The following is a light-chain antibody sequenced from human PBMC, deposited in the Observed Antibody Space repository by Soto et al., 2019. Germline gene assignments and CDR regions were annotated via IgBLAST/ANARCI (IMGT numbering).Light chain of an antibody. Sequence: QSVLTQPPSVSGAPGQRVTISCTGGSSNIGAGYDVHWYQQRPGTAPKLLIFGNINRPSGVPDRFSGSKSGTSASLAITGLQAEDEGDYYCQSYDSTLSARYVFGTGTKLT. V-gene: IGLV1-40*01. CDR3: QSYDSTLSARYV. CDR1: SSNIGAGYD. CDR2: GNI. J-gene: IGLJ1*01.